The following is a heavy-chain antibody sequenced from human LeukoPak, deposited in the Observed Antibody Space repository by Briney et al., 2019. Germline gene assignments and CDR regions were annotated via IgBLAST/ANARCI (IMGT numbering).Heavy chain of an antibody. CDR1: GFTFDDYA. CDR2: ISWNSGSI. Sequence: GRSLRLSCAASGFTFDDYAMHWVRQAPGKGLEWVSGISWNSGSIGYADSVKGRFTISRDNAKNSLYLQMNSLRVEDTAVYYCARGLPATLLDYWGQGTLVTVSS. V-gene: IGHV3-9*01. D-gene: IGHD2-2*01. J-gene: IGHJ4*02. CDR3: ARGLPATLLDY.